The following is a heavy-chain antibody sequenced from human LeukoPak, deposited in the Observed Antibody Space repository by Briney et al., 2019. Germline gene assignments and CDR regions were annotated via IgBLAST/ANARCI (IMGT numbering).Heavy chain of an antibody. V-gene: IGHV3-23*01. CDR1: GFAFNNYW. CDR3: AIGSGSYCFDY. Sequence: PGGSLRLSCAASGFAFNNYWMHWVRQAPGKGLVWVSAISGSGGSTYYADSVKGRFTISRDNSKNTLYLQMNSLRAEDTAVYYCAIGSGSYCFDYWGQGTLVTVSS. CDR2: ISGSGGST. D-gene: IGHD3-10*01. J-gene: IGHJ4*02.